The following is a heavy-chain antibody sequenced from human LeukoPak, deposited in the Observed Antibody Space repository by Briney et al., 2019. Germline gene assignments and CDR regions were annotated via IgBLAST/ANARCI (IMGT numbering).Heavy chain of an antibody. D-gene: IGHD6-6*01. V-gene: IGHV3-74*01. Sequence: GGSLRLSCAASGFIFSSYWMHWVRHAPGKGLVWVSRINSDGSSTSYADSVKGRFTISRDNAKNTLYLQMNSLRAEDTAVYYCATAWRGYSSSLLDYWGQGTLVTVSS. J-gene: IGHJ4*02. CDR3: ATAWRGYSSSLLDY. CDR2: INSDGSST. CDR1: GFIFSSYW.